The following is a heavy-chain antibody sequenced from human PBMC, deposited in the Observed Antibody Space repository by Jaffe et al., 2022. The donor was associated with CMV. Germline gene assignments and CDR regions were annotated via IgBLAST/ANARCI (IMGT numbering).Heavy chain of an antibody. D-gene: IGHD2-15*01. CDR1: GFTFSSYA. CDR2: ISGSGGST. CDR3: ARWPRLMVAAISSDAFDI. J-gene: IGHJ3*02. Sequence: EVQLLESGGGLVQPGGSLRLSCAASGFTFSSYAMSWVRQAPGKGLEWVSAISGSGGSTYYADSVKGRFTISRDNSKNTLYLQMNSLRAEDTAVYYCARWPRLMVAAISSDAFDIWGQGTMVTVSS. V-gene: IGHV3-23*01.